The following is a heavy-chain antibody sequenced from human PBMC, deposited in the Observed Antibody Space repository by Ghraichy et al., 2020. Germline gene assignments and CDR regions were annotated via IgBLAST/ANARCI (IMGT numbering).Heavy chain of an antibody. CDR2: IYSGGST. J-gene: IGHJ6*02. D-gene: IGHD3-22*01. CDR1: GFTVSSNY. Sequence: GGSLRLSCAASGFTVSSNYMSWVRQAPGKRLEWVSVIYSGGSTYYADSVKGRFTISRDNSKNTLYLQMNSLRAEDTAVYYCASLEDSSGGYYYYYGMDVWGQGTTVTVSS. V-gene: IGHV3-53*01. CDR3: ASLEDSSGGYYYYYGMDV.